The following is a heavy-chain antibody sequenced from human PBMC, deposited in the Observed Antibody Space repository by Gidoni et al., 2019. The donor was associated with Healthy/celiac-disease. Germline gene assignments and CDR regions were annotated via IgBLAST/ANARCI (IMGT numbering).Heavy chain of an antibody. V-gene: IGHV4-31*03. CDR1: GGSISSGGYY. D-gene: IGHD3-16*01. Sequence: QVQLQESGPGLVKPSQTLSLTCPVSGGSISSGGYYWSWIRQHPGKGLEWIGYIYYRGSTYYNPSLKSRVTISVDTSKNQFSLKLSSVTAADTAVYYCCAGWGTSYNWFDPWGQGTLVTVSS. J-gene: IGHJ5*02. CDR2: IYYRGST. CDR3: CAGWGTSYNWFDP.